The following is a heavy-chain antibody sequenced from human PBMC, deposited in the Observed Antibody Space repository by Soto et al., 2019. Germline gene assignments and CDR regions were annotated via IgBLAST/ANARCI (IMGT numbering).Heavy chain of an antibody. CDR2: ISWNSGNI. CDR3: AKGRTTSVFSYFDL. J-gene: IGHJ2*01. CDR1: GFTFDDYA. Sequence: EVQLMESGGGLVQPGRSLRLSCAASGFTFDDYAMNWVRQAPGKGLEWVSSISWNSGNIVYADSVKGRFTISRDNAKNSLYLQMSSLRAEDTAFYYCAKGRTTSVFSYFDLWGRGVLVTVSS. V-gene: IGHV3-9*01. D-gene: IGHD1-1*01.